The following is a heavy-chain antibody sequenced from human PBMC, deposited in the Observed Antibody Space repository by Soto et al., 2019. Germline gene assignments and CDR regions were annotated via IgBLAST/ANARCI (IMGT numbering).Heavy chain of an antibody. V-gene: IGHV3-23*01. J-gene: IGHJ4*02. D-gene: IGHD3-10*01. CDR3: AKFCRGSTYYFDY. CDR2: ISGSGGST. CDR1: GFTFSNYA. Sequence: EVQLLESGGGLVQPGGSLRLSCAASGFTFSNYAMTWVRQAPGKGLEWVSPISGSGGSTYYADSVKGRFTISRDNSKNTLYLQMNSLRAEDTAVYYCAKFCRGSTYYFDYWGQGTLVTVSS.